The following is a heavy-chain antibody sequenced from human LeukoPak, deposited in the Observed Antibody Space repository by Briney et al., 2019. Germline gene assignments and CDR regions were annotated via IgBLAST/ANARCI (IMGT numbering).Heavy chain of an antibody. CDR2: IIPIFGTA. CDR3: AREGSIHSNDY. J-gene: IGHJ4*02. V-gene: IGHV1-69*05. Sequence: GSSVKVSCKASGGTFSSYAISWVRQAPGQGLEWMGRIIPIFGTANCAQKFQGRVTITTDESTSTAYMELSSLRSEDTAVYYCAREGSIHSNDYWGQGTLVTVSS. CDR1: GGTFSSYA. D-gene: IGHD2-15*01.